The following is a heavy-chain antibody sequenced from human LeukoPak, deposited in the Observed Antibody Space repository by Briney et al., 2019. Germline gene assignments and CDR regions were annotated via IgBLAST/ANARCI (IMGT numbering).Heavy chain of an antibody. CDR1: GFTFSSYG. Sequence: GGSLRLSCAASGFTFSSYGMHWVRQAPGKGLEWVAVIWYDGSNKYYADSVKGRFTISRDNSKNTLYLQMNSLRAEDTAVYYCARVLGSGSYFGPLDVWGKETTVTVSS. J-gene: IGHJ6*04. D-gene: IGHD3-10*01. CDR3: ARVLGSGSYFGPLDV. CDR2: IWYDGSNK. V-gene: IGHV3-33*01.